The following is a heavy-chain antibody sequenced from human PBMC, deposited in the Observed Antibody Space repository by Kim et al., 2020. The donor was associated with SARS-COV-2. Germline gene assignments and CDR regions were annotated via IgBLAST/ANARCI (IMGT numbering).Heavy chain of an antibody. CDR1: GGTFSSYT. J-gene: IGHJ6*02. V-gene: IGHV1-69*02. Sequence: SVKVSCKASGGTFSSYTISWVRQAPGQGLEWMGRIIPILGIANYAQKFQGRVTITADKSTSTAYMELSSLRSEDTAVYYCASRGYSYGSGYYYYGMDVWGQGTTVTVSS. CDR2: IIPILGIA. D-gene: IGHD5-18*01. CDR3: ASRGYSYGSGYYYYGMDV.